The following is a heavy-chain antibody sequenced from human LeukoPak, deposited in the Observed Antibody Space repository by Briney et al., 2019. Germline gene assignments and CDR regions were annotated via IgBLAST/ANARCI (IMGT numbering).Heavy chain of an antibody. CDR3: ARLRQPKTTVTKYYFDY. CDR1: GFTFNSYA. V-gene: IGHV3-30-3*01. D-gene: IGHD4-17*01. CDR2: TLYDGNNK. J-gene: IGHJ4*02. Sequence: GGSLRLSCAASGFTFNSYAMHWVRQAPGKGLEWVAVTLYDGNNKYYADSVKGRFTISRDNSKNTLYLQINSLRVEDTAVYYCARLRQPKTTVTKYYFDYWGQGTLVTVSS.